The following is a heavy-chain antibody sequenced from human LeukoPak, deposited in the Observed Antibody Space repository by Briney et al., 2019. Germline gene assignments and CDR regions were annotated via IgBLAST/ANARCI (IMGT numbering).Heavy chain of an antibody. CDR3: ARIVSSSGSADLHYFDY. V-gene: IGHV3-11*06. Sequence: GGSLRLSCAASGFTFRDYYMIWIRQAPGKGLEWVSYISSSSSYTNYADSVKGRFTISRDNAKNSLYLQMNSLRAEDTAVYYCARIVSSSGSADLHYFDYWGQGTLVTVSS. CDR1: GFTFRDYY. J-gene: IGHJ4*02. D-gene: IGHD6-19*01. CDR2: ISSSSSYT.